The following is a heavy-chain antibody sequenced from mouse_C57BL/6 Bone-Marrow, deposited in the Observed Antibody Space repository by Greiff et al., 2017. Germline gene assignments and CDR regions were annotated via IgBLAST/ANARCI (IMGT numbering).Heavy chain of an antibody. CDR3: ASYYYGNDY. CDR2: IDPANGNT. V-gene: IGHV14-3*01. Sequence: VQLQQSVAELVRPGASVKLSCTASGFNIKNTCMHWVQQRPEQGLEWIGRIDPANGNTKYAPKFQGKATITADTSSNTAYLQLSSLTSEDTAIYYSASYYYGNDYWGQGTTLTVSS. D-gene: IGHD1-1*01. CDR1: GFNIKNTC. J-gene: IGHJ2*01.